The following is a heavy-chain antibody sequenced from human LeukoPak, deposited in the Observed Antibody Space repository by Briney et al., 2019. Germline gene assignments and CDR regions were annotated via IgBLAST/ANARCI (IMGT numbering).Heavy chain of an antibody. CDR2: SDHSGNT. CDR1: DGSISSGGFY. D-gene: IGHD4/OR15-4a*01. Sequence: SETLSLTCSVSDGSISSGGFYWTWIRQPSGKGLVWIGYSDHSGNTYYNPSLESRLSISLDRPNNQFSLTLRSMTAADTAFYYCARIWSVYANLPGYIDYWGQGILVTVSS. CDR3: ARIWSVYANLPGYIDY. V-gene: IGHV4-30-2*01. J-gene: IGHJ4*02.